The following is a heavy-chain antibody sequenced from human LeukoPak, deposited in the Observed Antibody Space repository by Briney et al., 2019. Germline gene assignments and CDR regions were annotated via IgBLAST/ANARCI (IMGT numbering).Heavy chain of an antibody. V-gene: IGHV4-39*01. Sequence: SEALSLTCIVSGGSISGRSYYWGWIRQPPEKGLEWVGSIYHTGGITYHSPSLKSRVTMSVDTPKSQFSLKLSSVTAADTAVYYCARHTDSDYVWGFDFWGQGTLVTVSS. D-gene: IGHD3-16*01. CDR2: IYHTGGIT. CDR3: ARHTDSDYVWGFDF. CDR1: GGSISGRSYY. J-gene: IGHJ4*02.